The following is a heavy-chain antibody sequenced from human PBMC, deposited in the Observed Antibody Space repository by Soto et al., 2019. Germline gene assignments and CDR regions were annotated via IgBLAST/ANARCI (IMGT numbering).Heavy chain of an antibody. V-gene: IGHV4-4*02. CDR2: LYHSGST. CDR3: ARNPTNYDILTGYYRGLYYFDY. CDR1: SGSISSSNW. D-gene: IGHD3-9*01. Sequence: QVQLQELGPGLVKPSGTLSITCAVSSGSISSSNWWSWVRQPPGKGLEWIGELYHSGSTNYNPSLKSRVTISVDKSKNQFSLKLSSVTAADTAVYYCARNPTNYDILTGYYRGLYYFDYWGQGTLVTVSS. J-gene: IGHJ4*02.